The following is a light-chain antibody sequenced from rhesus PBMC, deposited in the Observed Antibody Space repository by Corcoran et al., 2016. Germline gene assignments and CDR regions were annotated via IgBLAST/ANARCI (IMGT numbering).Light chain of an antibody. CDR3: QQSGNVWT. J-gene: IGKJ1*01. V-gene: IGKV3-24*04. CDR1: QSVGSY. CDR2: GAS. Sequence: ETVVTQSPATLALSPGERATLSCRASQSVGSYLAWYQQKPGQAPRLLIYGASSRANGIPDRFSGSGSGTDFTLTSSSREPEDVGVYYCQQSGNVWTFGQGTKVEIK.